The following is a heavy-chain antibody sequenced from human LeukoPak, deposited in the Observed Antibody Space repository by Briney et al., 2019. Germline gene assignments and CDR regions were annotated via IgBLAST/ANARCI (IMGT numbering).Heavy chain of an antibody. CDR1: GGSISSYH. D-gene: IGHD6-13*01. CDR3: ARNSGHSSNWGY. V-gene: IGHV4-59*01. J-gene: IGHJ4*02. CDR2: IYNSGST. Sequence: SETLSLTCTVSGGSISSYHWSWIRQPPGKGLEWVGYIYNSGSTNYNPSLKSRVTISVDTSKNQLSLKLSSVTAADTAVYYCARNSGHSSNWGYWGQGTLATVSS.